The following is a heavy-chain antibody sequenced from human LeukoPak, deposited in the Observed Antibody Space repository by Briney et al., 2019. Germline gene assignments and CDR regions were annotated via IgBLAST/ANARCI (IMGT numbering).Heavy chain of an antibody. CDR2: IYTSGST. CDR3: ARGPYYDFWSGYPFFDC. CDR1: GGSISSSSYY. V-gene: IGHV4-61*02. Sequence: SETLSLTCTVSGGSISSSSYYWYWIRQPAGKGLEWIGRIYTSGSTNYNPSLKSRVTMSVDTSKNQFSLKLSSVTAADTAVYYCARGPYYDFWSGYPFFDCWGQGTLVTVSS. D-gene: IGHD3-3*01. J-gene: IGHJ4*02.